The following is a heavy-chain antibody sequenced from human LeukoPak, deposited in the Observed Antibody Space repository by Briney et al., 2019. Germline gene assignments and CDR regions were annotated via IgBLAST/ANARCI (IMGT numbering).Heavy chain of an antibody. J-gene: IGHJ3*02. CDR1: GYTFTSYG. V-gene: IGHV1-18*04. Sequence: ASVKVSCKASGYTFTSYGISWVRQAPGQGLEWMGWISAYNGNTNYAQKLQGRVTMTTDTSTSTAYMELRSLRSDDTAVYYCARDRPDYDILTGYYNLDAFDIWGQGTMVTVSS. D-gene: IGHD3-9*01. CDR2: ISAYNGNT. CDR3: ARDRPDYDILTGYYNLDAFDI.